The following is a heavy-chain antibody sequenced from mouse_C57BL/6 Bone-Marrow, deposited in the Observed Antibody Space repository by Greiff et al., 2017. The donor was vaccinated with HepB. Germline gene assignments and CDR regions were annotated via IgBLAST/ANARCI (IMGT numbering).Heavy chain of an antibody. V-gene: IGHV3-6*01. D-gene: IGHD1-1*01. CDR2: ISYDGSN. Sequence: DVQLQESGPGLVKPSQSLSLTCSVTGYSITSGYYWNWIRQFPGNKLEWMGYISYDGSNNYNPSLKNRISITRDTSKNQFFLKLNSVTTEDTATYYCARGGFYYGSSCYFDYWGQGTTLTVSS. CDR1: GYSITSGYY. CDR3: ARGGFYYGSSCYFDY. J-gene: IGHJ2*01.